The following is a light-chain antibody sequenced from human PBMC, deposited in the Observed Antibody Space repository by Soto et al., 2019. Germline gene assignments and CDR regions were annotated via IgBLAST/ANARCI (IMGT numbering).Light chain of an antibody. CDR1: SGHSSNA. CDR2: VNNDGSH. Sequence: QPVLTQSPSASASLGASVKLTSTLSSGHSSNAIAWHQQQPEKGPRYLMRVNNDGSHNKGDGIPDRFSGSSSGPERYLTISSLQSEDEADYYCQTWGAGMRVFGGGTKVTV. J-gene: IGLJ3*02. V-gene: IGLV4-69*01. CDR3: QTWGAGMRV.